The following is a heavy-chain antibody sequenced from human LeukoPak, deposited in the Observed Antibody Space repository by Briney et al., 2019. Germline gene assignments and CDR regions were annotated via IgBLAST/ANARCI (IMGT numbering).Heavy chain of an antibody. CDR3: ARVLSVAAAGMAVGFDY. D-gene: IGHD6-13*01. CDR2: IYHSGST. V-gene: IGHV4-4*02. CDR1: GDSISSDYW. J-gene: IGHJ4*02. Sequence: SETLSLTCTVSGDSISSDYWWSWVRQPPGKGLEWIGEIYHSGSTNYNLSLKSRVTISVDKSKNQFSLKLSSVTAADTAVYYCARVLSVAAAGMAVGFDYWGQGTLVTVSS.